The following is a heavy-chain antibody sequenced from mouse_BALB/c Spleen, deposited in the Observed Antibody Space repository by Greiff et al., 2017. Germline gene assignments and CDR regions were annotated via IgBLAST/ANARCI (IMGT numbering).Heavy chain of an antibody. CDR3: ARGTYDGYYGYAMDY. J-gene: IGHJ4*01. Sequence: EVKLQESGGGLVQPGGSLKLSCAASGFTFSSYGMSWVRQTPDKRLELVATINSNGGSTYYPDSVKGRFTISRDNAKNTLYLQMSSLKSEDTAMYYCARGTYDGYYGYAMDYWGQGTSVTVSS. CDR2: INSNGGST. V-gene: IGHV5-6-3*01. D-gene: IGHD2-3*01. CDR1: GFTFSSYG.